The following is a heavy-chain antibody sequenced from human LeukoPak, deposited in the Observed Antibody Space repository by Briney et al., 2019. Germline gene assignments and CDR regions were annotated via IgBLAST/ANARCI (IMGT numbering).Heavy chain of an antibody. CDR1: GGTFSSYA. V-gene: IGHV1-69*13. CDR3: ASLGYCSGGSCYENWFDP. J-gene: IGHJ5*02. Sequence: SVKVSCKASGGTFSSYAISWVRQAPGQGLEWMGGIIPIFGTANYAQKFQGRVTITADESTSTAYMELSSLRSEDTAVYYCASLGYCSGGSCYENWFDPWGQGTLGTVSS. CDR2: IIPIFGTA. D-gene: IGHD2-15*01.